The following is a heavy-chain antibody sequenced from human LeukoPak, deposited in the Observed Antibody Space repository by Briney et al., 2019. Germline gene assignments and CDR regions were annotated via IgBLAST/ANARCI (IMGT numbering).Heavy chain of an antibody. CDR2: INHSGGT. Sequence: SETLSLTCAVYGGSFSDDYWSWIRQSPGKGLDWIGEINHSGGTNYNPSLKSRVTISVDTSKNQFSLKLSSMTAADTAVYYCARAYGGNSVYYFDYWGQGTLVTVSS. V-gene: IGHV4-34*01. J-gene: IGHJ4*02. D-gene: IGHD4-23*01. CDR3: ARAYGGNSVYYFDY. CDR1: GGSFSDDY.